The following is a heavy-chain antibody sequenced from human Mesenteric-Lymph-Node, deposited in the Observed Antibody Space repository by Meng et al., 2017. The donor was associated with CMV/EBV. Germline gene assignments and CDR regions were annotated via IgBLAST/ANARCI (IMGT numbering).Heavy chain of an antibody. CDR2: ISSSSSTI. Sequence: GESLKISCAASGFTFSSYSMNWVRQAPGKGLEWVSYISSSSSTIYYADSVKGRFTISRDNAKNSLFLQMNSLRAEDTAVYYCARDDAINCSSTSCFFYYYPMDVWGQGTTVTVSS. CDR1: GFTFSSYS. J-gene: IGHJ6*02. V-gene: IGHV3-48*04. CDR3: ARDDAINCSSTSCFFYYYPMDV. D-gene: IGHD2-2*01.